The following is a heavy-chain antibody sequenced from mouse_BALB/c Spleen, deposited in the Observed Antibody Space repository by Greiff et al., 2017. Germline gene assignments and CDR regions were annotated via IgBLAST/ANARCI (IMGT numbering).Heavy chain of an antibody. CDR1: GYSITSGYY. V-gene: IGHV3-6*02. CDR2: ISYDGSN. J-gene: IGHJ4*01. Sequence: DVKLQESGPGLVKPSQSLSLTCSVTGYSITSGYYWNWIRQFPGNQLEWMGYISYDGSNNYNPSLKNRISITRDTSKNQFFLKLNSVTTEDTATYYCARGGALYAMDYWGQGTSVTVSS. D-gene: IGHD3-1*01. CDR3: ARGGALYAMDY.